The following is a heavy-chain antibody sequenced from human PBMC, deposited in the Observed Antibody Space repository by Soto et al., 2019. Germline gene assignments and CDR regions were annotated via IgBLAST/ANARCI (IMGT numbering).Heavy chain of an antibody. J-gene: IGHJ6*02. CDR3: ASNCAYAEGYYFYGIDV. D-gene: IGHD1-20*01. Sequence: PGGSLRLSCAASGFSFRNYWMHWVRQAPGKGLVWVSRVNSDGDTTYYADSVKGRFPISRDNAKNTLHLQMNSLGAEDTAVYYCASNCAYAEGYYFYGIDVWGQGTTVTVSS. CDR1: GFSFRNYW. CDR2: VNSDGDTT. V-gene: IGHV3-74*01.